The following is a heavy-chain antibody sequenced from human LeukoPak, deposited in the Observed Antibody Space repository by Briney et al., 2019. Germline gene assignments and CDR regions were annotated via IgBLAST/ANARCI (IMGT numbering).Heavy chain of an antibody. D-gene: IGHD3-10*01. Sequence: KTGGPLRLSCAASGFTFSSYSMNWVRQAPGKGLEWVSSISSSSSYIYYADSVKGRFTISRDNAKNSLYLQMNSLRAEGTAVYYWARVAPSYVLSFWGQGTLVTVSS. CDR3: ARVAPSYVLSF. J-gene: IGHJ4*02. CDR1: GFTFSSYS. V-gene: IGHV3-21*01. CDR2: ISSSSSYI.